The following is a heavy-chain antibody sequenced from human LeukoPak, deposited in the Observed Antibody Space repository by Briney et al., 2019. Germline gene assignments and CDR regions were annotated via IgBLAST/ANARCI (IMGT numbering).Heavy chain of an antibody. CDR1: GYSISSSNY. V-gene: IGHV4-28*05. D-gene: IGHD4-17*01. CDR3: ARKATTGPTKAAFDI. CDR2: IYYSGCI. J-gene: IGHJ3*02. Sequence: PSETLSLTCAVSGYSISSSNYWAWIRQPPGKGLEWIGHIYYSGCIYYNPSLKSRVTMSVDTSKNQFSLKLSSVTAVDTAVYYCARKATTGPTKAAFDIWGQGTMVTVSS.